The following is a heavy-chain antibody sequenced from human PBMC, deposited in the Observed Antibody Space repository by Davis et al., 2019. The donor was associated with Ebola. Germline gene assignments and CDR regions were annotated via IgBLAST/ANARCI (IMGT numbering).Heavy chain of an antibody. J-gene: IGHJ5*02. CDR2: MYYSGSS. CDR1: DGAISDHY. V-gene: IGHV4-59*11. Sequence: PSETLSLTCIVSDGAISDHYWSWIRQPPGKGLEWIGYMYYSGSSSYNPSLKSRITISVEASKNQFSLKLSSVTAADTAVYYCARGGQGWYDPWGQGTLVTVSS. CDR3: ARGGQGWYDP.